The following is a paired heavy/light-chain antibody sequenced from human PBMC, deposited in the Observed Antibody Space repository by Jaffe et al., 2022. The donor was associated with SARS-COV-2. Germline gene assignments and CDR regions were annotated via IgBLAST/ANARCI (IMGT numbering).Light chain of an antibody. CDR3: EAWDIRVSGGV. CDR2: DNN. J-gene: IGLJ3*02. CDR1: SSNIGNNY. Sequence: QSVLTQPPSLSAAPGQKVTISCSGSSSNIGNNYVSWYQQLPGTAPTLLIYDNNKRPSGIPDRFSGSKSGTSATLGITGLQTGDEADYYCEAWDIRVSGGVFGGGTKLTVL. V-gene: IGLV1-51*01.
Heavy chain of an antibody. J-gene: IGHJ4*02. CDR3: ARHGESTSGWDY. D-gene: IGHD6-19*01. Sequence: QLQLQESGPGLVKPSDTLSLTCTVSGGSITNNNYYWGWIRQPPGKGLERVGNIFYSGLTSYNPSLKSRVTIDVDTSKNQFSLKLKSVIATDTAVYFCARHGESTSGWDYWGPGTLVTVSS. CDR1: GGSITNNNYY. V-gene: IGHV4-39*01. CDR2: IFYSGLT.